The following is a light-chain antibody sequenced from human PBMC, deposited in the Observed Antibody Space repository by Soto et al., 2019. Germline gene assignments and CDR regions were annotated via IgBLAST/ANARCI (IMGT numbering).Light chain of an antibody. CDR2: GNS. CDR3: QSYDRSLSADVV. J-gene: IGLJ2*01. V-gene: IGLV1-40*01. Sequence: QSVLTQPPSVSGAPGQRVTISCTGSSSNIGAGYDVHWYQQLPGTAPKLLIYGNSNRPSGVPDRCSGSKSGTSASLAITGLQAEDEADYYCQSYDRSLSADVVFGGGTKLTVL. CDR1: SSNIGAGYD.